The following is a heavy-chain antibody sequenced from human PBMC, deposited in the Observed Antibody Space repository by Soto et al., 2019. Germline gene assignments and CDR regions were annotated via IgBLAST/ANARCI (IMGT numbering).Heavy chain of an antibody. CDR2: ISGSGGST. V-gene: IGHV3-23*01. D-gene: IGHD3-10*01. CDR1: GFTFSSYA. CDR3: AKDDPLDMRFGELFTWGESNYFDY. Sequence: GGSLRLSCAASGFTFSSYAMSWVRQAPGKGLEWVSAISGSGGSTYYADSVKGRFTISRDNSKNTLYLQMNSLRAEDTAVYYCAKDDPLDMRFGELFTWGESNYFDYWGQGTLVTVSS. J-gene: IGHJ4*02.